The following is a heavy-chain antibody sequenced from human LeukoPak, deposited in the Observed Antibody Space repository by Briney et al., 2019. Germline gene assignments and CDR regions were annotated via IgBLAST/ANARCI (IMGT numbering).Heavy chain of an antibody. CDR1: GFTVSSNY. CDR3: ARVDSSSDYFDY. V-gene: IGHV3-53*01. CDR2: IYSGGST. J-gene: IGHJ4*02. D-gene: IGHD3-22*01. Sequence: GGSLRLSCAASGFTVSSNYMSWVRQAPGKGLEWVSVIYSGGSTYYADSVKGRFTISRDNSKNTLYLQMNSLRAEDTAVYYCARVDSSSDYFDYWGQGTLVTVSS.